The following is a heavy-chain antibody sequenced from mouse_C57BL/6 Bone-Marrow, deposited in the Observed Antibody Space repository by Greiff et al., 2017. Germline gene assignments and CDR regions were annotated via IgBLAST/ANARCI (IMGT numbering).Heavy chain of an antibody. J-gene: IGHJ2*01. CDR1: GYTFTSYT. V-gene: IGHV1-4*01. CDR3: ATTSPLVHYYFDY. Sequence: QVQLQQSGAELARPGASVKMSCKASGYTFTSYTMHWVKQRPGQGLEWIGYINPNSGYTNYNQKFKDEATLTTDKSSSTAYMQLSRLTSVDSAVYYCATTSPLVHYYFDYWGQGTTLTVSS. CDR2: INPNSGYT. D-gene: IGHD4-1*02.